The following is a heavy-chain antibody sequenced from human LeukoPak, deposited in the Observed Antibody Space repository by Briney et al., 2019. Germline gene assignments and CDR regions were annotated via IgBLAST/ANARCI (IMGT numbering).Heavy chain of an antibody. D-gene: IGHD2-2*02. CDR1: GFTFSSYS. Sequence: GGSLRLSCAASGFTFSSYSMNWVRQAPGKGLEGVSSISSSSSYIYYADSVKGRFTISRDNAKNSLYLQMNSLRAEDTAVYYCAREYCSSTSCYTVEFDYWGQGTLVTVSS. J-gene: IGHJ4*02. CDR3: AREYCSSTSCYTVEFDY. V-gene: IGHV3-21*01. CDR2: ISSSSSYI.